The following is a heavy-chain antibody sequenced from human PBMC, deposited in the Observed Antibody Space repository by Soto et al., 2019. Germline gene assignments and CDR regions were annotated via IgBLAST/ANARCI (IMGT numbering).Heavy chain of an antibody. CDR1: GGSISSSNW. J-gene: IGHJ6*02. V-gene: IGHV4-4*02. Sequence: QVQLQESGPGLVKPSGTLSLTCAVSGGSISSSNWWSWVRQPPGKRLEWIREIYHSGSTNYNPSLKSRVTISVDKSKNHFSLRLSSVTAADTAVYYCARAKSPYYYYGMDVWGQGTTVTVSS. CDR3: ARAKSPYYYYGMDV. CDR2: IYHSGST.